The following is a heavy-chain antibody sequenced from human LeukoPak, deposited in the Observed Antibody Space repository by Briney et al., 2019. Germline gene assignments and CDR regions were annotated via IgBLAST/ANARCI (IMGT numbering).Heavy chain of an antibody. CDR2: ISGSGGST. CDR1: GFTFSSYA. J-gene: IGHJ4*02. Sequence: GGSLRLSCAASGFTFSSYAMSWVRQAPGKGLEWVSAISGSGGSTYYADSVKGRFTISRDNSKNTLYLQMNSLRAEDTAVYYCARDLGAGAAGTYFDYWGQGTLVTVSS. D-gene: IGHD6-13*01. V-gene: IGHV3-23*01. CDR3: ARDLGAGAAGTYFDY.